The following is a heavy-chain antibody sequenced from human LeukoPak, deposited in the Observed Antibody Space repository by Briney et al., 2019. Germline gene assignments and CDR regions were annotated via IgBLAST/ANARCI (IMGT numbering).Heavy chain of an antibody. CDR2: SNTNTGNP. Sequence: ASVKVSCKASGYTFTSSAMNWVRQAPGQGLEYMGWSNTNTGNPTYAQGFTGRFVFSLDTSVSTAYLQISSLKAGDTAVYYCARRLSGNHYVADYWGQGTLVTVSS. D-gene: IGHD1-14*01. J-gene: IGHJ4*02. V-gene: IGHV7-4-1*02. CDR1: GYTFTSSA. CDR3: ARRLSGNHYVADY.